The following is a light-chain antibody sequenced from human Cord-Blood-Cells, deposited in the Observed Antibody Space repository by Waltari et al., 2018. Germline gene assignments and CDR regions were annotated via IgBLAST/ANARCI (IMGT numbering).Light chain of an antibody. J-gene: IGKJ2*01. CDR1: QSISSY. CDR2: AAS. CDR3: QQSYSTLMYT. V-gene: IGKV1-39*01. Sequence: DIQMPHSPSSLSASVRDRVTTTCRASQSISSYLNWYQQKPGKAPKLLIYAASSLQSGVPSRFSGSGSGTDFTLTISSLQPEDFATYYCQQSYSTLMYTFGQGTKLEIK.